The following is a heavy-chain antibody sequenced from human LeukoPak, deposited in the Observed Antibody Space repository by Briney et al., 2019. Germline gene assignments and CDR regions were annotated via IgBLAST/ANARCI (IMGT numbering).Heavy chain of an antibody. CDR1: GFTFDDYA. CDR2: ISWNSGSI. V-gene: IGHV3-9*01. Sequence: GWSLRLSCAASGFTFDDYAMHWVRQAPGKGLEWVSGISWNSGSIGYADSVKGRFTISRDNAKNSLYLQMNSLRAEDTALYYCAGGIRYYYYYYMDVWGKGTTVTVSS. J-gene: IGHJ6*03. CDR3: AGGIRYYYYYYMDV. D-gene: IGHD3-9*01.